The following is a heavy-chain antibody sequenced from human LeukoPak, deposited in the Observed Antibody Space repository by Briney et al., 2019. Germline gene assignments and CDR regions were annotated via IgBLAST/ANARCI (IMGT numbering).Heavy chain of an antibody. Sequence: GSLRLSCAGSGFTFSSYALSWVRQAPGKGLEWVSAISGGGDTYYGDSVKGRFTISRDNSKNTLYLQVNSLRAEDTAVYYCTKDPGYSRSLDHWGQGTLVTVSS. CDR1: GFTFSSYA. CDR2: ISGGGDT. D-gene: IGHD6-13*01. J-gene: IGHJ5*02. CDR3: TKDPGYSRSLDH. V-gene: IGHV3-23*01.